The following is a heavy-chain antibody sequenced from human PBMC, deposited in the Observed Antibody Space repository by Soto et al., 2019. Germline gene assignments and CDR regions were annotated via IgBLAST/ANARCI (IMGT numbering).Heavy chain of an antibody. CDR3: ARDRSTGDY. Sequence: QVQLVQSGTEVRKPGASVRVSCKASGYTFSSVGISSVRQAPGQGLEWMGWIRPDSGNTDYAQKFEGRVTMTADTSTSTVYMDLRSLGSDDTAVYYCARDRSTGDYWGQGTLVTVSS. J-gene: IGHJ4*02. CDR2: IRPDSGNT. V-gene: IGHV1-18*01. CDR1: GYTFSSVG.